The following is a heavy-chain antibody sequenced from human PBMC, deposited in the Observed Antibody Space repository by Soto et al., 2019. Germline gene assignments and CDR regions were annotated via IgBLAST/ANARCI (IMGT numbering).Heavy chain of an antibody. CDR3: ARTYYYGSGSYYNGPADY. CDR1: GGTFSSYT. D-gene: IGHD3-10*01. CDR2: IIPILGTA. Sequence: SVKVSCKASGGTFSSYTISWVRQAPGQGLEWMGRIIPILGTANYAQKFQGRVTITADKSTSTAYMELSGLRSEDTAVYYCARTYYYGSGSYYNGPADYWGQGTLVTVSS. V-gene: IGHV1-69*08. J-gene: IGHJ4*02.